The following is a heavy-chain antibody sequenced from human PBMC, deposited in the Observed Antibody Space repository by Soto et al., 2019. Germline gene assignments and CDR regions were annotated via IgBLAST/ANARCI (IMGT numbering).Heavy chain of an antibody. Sequence: PSETLSLTCSVSGGSISSGGYYWSWIRQHPGKGLEWIGYIYYSGSTYYNPSLKSRVTISVDTSKNQFSLKLSSVTAADTAVYYCARDPAAAGPGWFDPWGQGTLVTVSS. CDR1: GGSISSGGYY. J-gene: IGHJ5*02. CDR3: ARDPAAAGPGWFDP. V-gene: IGHV4-31*03. D-gene: IGHD6-13*01. CDR2: IYYSGST.